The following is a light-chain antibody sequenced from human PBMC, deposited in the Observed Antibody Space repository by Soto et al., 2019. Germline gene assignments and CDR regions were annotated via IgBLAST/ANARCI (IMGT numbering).Light chain of an antibody. CDR2: WAS. Sequence: DVVLTQSPDSLAVSLGERATINCKSSQSVLYSSNNMNYLAWYQQRPGQPPKLLFYWASTRESGVPDRFSGSGSGTHFTLTITSLQAEDVAVYYCQQYYSSPPTFGQGTKVDIK. V-gene: IGKV4-1*01. CDR3: QQYYSSPPT. J-gene: IGKJ1*01. CDR1: QSVLYSSNNMNY.